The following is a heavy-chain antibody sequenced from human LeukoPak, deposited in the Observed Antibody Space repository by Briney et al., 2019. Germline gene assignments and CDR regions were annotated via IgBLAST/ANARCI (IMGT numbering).Heavy chain of an antibody. CDR3: GGGGYLFDY. CDR2: INGDGSST. D-gene: IGHD1-26*01. CDR1: GFTFGTDR. J-gene: IGHJ4*02. Sequence: GGSLRLSCAASGFTFGTDRMNWVRQAPGKGLVWVSRINGDGSSTSYADSVKGRFTISRDDAKNTLYLQMNSLRAEDTGVYYCGGGGYLFDYWGQGTLVTVSS. V-gene: IGHV3-74*01.